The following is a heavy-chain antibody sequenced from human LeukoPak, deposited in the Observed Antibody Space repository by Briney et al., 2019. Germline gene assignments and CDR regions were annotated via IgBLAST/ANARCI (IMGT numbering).Heavy chain of an antibody. CDR1: GFIFSRYW. Sequence: GGSLRLSCAASGFIFSRYWMTWVRQAPGKGLEWVANIKDDGKDKYYVDSVKGRFSISKDNARNALYLQMNSLRADDTAIYFCARDRGRGFDLWGQGTLVTVSA. J-gene: IGHJ5*02. CDR2: IKDDGKDK. CDR3: ARDRGRGFDL. V-gene: IGHV3-7*01.